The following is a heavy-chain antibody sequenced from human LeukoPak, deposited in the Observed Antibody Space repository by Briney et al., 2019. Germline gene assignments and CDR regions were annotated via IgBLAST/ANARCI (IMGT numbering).Heavy chain of an antibody. Sequence: SVXXSXKASXXTFXSYAISWVRQAPGQGLEWMGGIIPIFGTANYAQKFQGRVTITADESTSTAYMELSSLRSEDTAVYYCARAPIFGAHHRRFDPWGQGTLVTVSS. CDR1: XXTFXSYA. V-gene: IGHV1-69*13. CDR2: IIPIFGTA. J-gene: IGHJ5*02. CDR3: ARAPIFGAHHRRFDP. D-gene: IGHD3-3*01.